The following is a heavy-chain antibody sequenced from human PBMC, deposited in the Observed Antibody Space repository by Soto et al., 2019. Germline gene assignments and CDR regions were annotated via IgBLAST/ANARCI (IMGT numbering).Heavy chain of an antibody. CDR1: GDTFSNYA. CDR3: AREGGLGSGGWGIFYYSGIVV. V-gene: IGHV1-69*01. CDR2: IIPIFGTT. D-gene: IGHD6-19*01. J-gene: IGHJ6*02. Sequence: QVQLVQSGAEVKKPGSSVKVSCKTSGDTFSNYAISWVRQAPGQGLEWMGGIIPIFGTTNYAQKFQGRVTTTADESTGTAYMGLSSPRSEDTAVYYCAREGGLGSGGWGIFYYSGIVVWGQGTTVTVSS.